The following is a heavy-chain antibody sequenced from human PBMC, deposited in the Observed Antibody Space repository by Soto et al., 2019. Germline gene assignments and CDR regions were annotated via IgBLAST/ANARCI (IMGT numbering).Heavy chain of an antibody. CDR1: GFTFSDYY. CDR2: ISSSGSTI. V-gene: IGHV3-11*01. Sequence: GSLRLSCAASGFTFSDYYMSWIRQAPGKGLEWVSYISSSGSTIYYADSVKGRFTISRDNAKNSLYLQMNSLRAEDTAVYYCARVAAAVGSEAFDIWGQGTMVTVSS. CDR3: ARVAAAVGSEAFDI. J-gene: IGHJ3*02. D-gene: IGHD6-13*01.